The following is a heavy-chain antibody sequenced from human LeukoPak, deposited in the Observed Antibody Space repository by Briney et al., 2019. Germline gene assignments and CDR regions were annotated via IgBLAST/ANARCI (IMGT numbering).Heavy chain of an antibody. CDR3: ARVGRQGLYYFDY. Sequence: GSLRLSCAASGFTFSSYSMNWVRQPPGKGLEWIGSIYYSGSTYYNPSLKSRVTISVDTSKNQFSLKLSSVTAADTAVYYCARVGRQGLYYFDYWGQGTLVTVSS. CDR1: GFTFSSYS. J-gene: IGHJ4*02. CDR2: IYYSGST. D-gene: IGHD2-15*01. V-gene: IGHV4-39*07.